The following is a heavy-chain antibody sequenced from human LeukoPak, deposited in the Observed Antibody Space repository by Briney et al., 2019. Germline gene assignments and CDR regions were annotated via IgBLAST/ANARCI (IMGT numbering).Heavy chain of an antibody. J-gene: IGHJ3*01. CDR1: GGSISSSSYS. V-gene: IGHV4-39*01. Sequence: PSETLSLTCAVSGGSISSSSYSWGWIRQPPGKGLEWIGTIYYSGITYYNPSLKSRITISVDTSKDQFSLRLSSVTAADTAMYNCARNATSRSFDVWGQGTMVTVSS. D-gene: IGHD3-16*02. CDR3: ARNATSRSFDV. CDR2: IYYSGIT.